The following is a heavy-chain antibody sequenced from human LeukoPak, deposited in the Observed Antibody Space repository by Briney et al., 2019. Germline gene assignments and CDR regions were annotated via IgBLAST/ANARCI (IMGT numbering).Heavy chain of an antibody. CDR3: ARVAAEVVGVPGAIGFGWLRRDYYYMDV. CDR2: INPNSGGT. D-gene: IGHD2-2*02. J-gene: IGHJ6*03. V-gene: IGHV1-2*02. CDR1: GYTFTGYY. Sequence: VASVKVSCKASGYTFTGYYMHWVRQAPGQGLEWMGWINPNSGGTNYAQKFQGRVTMTRDTSISTAYMELSSLRSEDTAVYYCARVAAEVVGVPGAIGFGWLRRDYYYMDVWGKGTTVIVSS.